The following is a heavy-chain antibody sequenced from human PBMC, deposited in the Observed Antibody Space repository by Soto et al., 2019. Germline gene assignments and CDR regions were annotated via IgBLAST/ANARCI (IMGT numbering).Heavy chain of an antibody. J-gene: IGHJ6*02. CDR1: GFTFSSYG. CDR2: ISYDGSNK. Sequence: QVQLVESGGGVVQPGRSLRLSCAASGFTFSSYGMHWVRQAPGKGLEWVAVISYDGSNKYYADSVKGRFTISRDNSKNTLYLQRTSLKAEDPAVYYGAKSSGLLSGYYYGMDVWGQGPTVTASS. D-gene: IGHD3-10*01. CDR3: AKSSGLLSGYYYGMDV. V-gene: IGHV3-30*18.